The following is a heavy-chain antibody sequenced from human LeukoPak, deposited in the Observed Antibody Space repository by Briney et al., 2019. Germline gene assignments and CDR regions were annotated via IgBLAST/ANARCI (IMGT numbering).Heavy chain of an antibody. V-gene: IGHV1-46*01. Sequence: ASVTVSYMPSVYTFTNYYMHWVRQAPGRGREGMGIIDPSVGSTTYAQNFQSRVTVNRDTSTSTEYMNLTSLRSEDTAVYYCARSEFSRAIYFDPWGEGALVTVSS. CDR3: ARSEFSRAIYFDP. CDR1: VYTFTNYY. CDR2: IDPSVGST. J-gene: IGHJ5*02. D-gene: IGHD6-6*01.